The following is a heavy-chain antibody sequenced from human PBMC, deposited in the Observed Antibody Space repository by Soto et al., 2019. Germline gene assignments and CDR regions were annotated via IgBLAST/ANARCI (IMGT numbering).Heavy chain of an antibody. CDR1: GYTLTELS. CDR2: FDPEDGET. Sequence: GASVKVSCKVSGYTLTELSMHWVRQAPGKGLEWMGGFDPEDGETIYAQKFQGRVTMTEDTSTDTAYMELSSLRSEDTAVYYCAREKGGYSYGFSLWCMLCELDYWGQGTLVTVSS. J-gene: IGHJ4*02. V-gene: IGHV1-24*01. CDR3: AREKGGYSYGFSLWCMLCELDY. D-gene: IGHD5-18*01.